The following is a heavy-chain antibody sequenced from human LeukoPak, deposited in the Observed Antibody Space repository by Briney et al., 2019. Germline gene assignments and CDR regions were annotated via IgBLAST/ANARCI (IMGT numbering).Heavy chain of an antibody. CDR3: AREARPGVYGDMGDY. D-gene: IGHD4-17*01. CDR1: GGSISSSSYY. V-gene: IGHV4-39*07. CDR2: IYYSGST. J-gene: IGHJ4*02. Sequence: SETLSLTCTVSGGSISSSSYYWGWIRQPPGKGLEWIGSIYYSGSTYYNPSLKSRVTISVDTSKNQFSLKLSSVTAADTAVYYCAREARPGVYGDMGDYWGQGTLVTVSS.